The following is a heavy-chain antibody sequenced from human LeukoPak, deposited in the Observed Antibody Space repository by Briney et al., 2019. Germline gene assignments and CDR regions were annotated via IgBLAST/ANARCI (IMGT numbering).Heavy chain of an antibody. J-gene: IGHJ4*02. CDR3: ARDEGNYGSGSYYNDY. V-gene: IGHV1-3*01. Sequence: VASVKVSCKASGYTFTSYAMHWVRQAPGQRLEWMGWINAGNGNTKYSQKFQGRVTITRDTSASTAYMELSSLRSEDTAVYYCARDEGNYGSGSYYNDYWGQGTLVTVSS. D-gene: IGHD3-10*01. CDR2: INAGNGNT. CDR1: GYTFTSYA.